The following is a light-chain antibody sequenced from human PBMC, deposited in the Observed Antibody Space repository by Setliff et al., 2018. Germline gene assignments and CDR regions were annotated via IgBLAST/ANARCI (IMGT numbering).Light chain of an antibody. CDR3: SSYTSSRTFV. CDR1: SSDVGTYNY. Sequence: QSVLTQPASVSGSPGQSITISCTGTSSDVGTYNYVSWYQQHPGKAPKLMIYDVSKRPSGVSNRFSGSKSGNTASLTISGLQAEDEADYYCSSYTSSRTFVFGSGTKATVL. CDR2: DVS. V-gene: IGLV2-14*03. J-gene: IGLJ1*01.